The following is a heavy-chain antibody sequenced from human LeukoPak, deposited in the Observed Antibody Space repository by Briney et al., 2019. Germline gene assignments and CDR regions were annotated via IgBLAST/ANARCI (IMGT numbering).Heavy chain of an antibody. CDR1: GFTFSTYV. Sequence: GGSLRLSGAASGFTFSTYVMSWVRQAPGKGLEWVSGISASGDNTYYADSVKGRFTISRDNSKNTLHLQMNSLRAEDTAVYYCAKGSGYDTDFDYWGQGTLATVSS. J-gene: IGHJ4*02. CDR3: AKGSGYDTDFDY. D-gene: IGHD3-9*01. V-gene: IGHV3-23*01. CDR2: ISASGDNT.